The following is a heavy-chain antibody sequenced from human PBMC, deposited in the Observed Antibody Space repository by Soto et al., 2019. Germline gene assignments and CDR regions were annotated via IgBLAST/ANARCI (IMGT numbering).Heavy chain of an antibody. CDR1: GLTFSSYA. CDR2: ISGSGIRT. CDR3: AKNSESSAYSSFDY. D-gene: IGHD3-22*01. J-gene: IGHJ4*02. Sequence: EVQLLESGGGLVQPGGSLRLSCAASGLTFSSYAMSWVRQAPGKGLEWVSGISGSGIRTYYADSVKGRFTISRDNSKNTLYLQMNRLRAEDTAVYYCAKNSESSAYSSFDYWGQGTLVTVSS. V-gene: IGHV3-23*01.